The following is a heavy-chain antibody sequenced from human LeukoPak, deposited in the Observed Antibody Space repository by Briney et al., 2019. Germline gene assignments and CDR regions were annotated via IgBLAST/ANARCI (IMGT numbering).Heavy chain of an antibody. CDR1: GGSISSYY. CDR3: TGGGGSGYLKSTY. J-gene: IGHJ4*02. Sequence: SETLSLTCTVSGGSISSYYWSWIRQPPGKGLEWIGYIYYSGTINYNPSLKSRVTISVDTSKNQCSLKLSSVTAADTAVYYCTGGGGSGYLKSTYWGQGALVTVSS. CDR2: IYYSGTI. D-gene: IGHD3-22*01. V-gene: IGHV4-59*01.